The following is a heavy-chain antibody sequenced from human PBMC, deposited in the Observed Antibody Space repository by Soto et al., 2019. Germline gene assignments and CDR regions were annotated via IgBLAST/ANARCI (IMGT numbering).Heavy chain of an antibody. D-gene: IGHD7-27*01. CDR3: ARDWRGNWGSPGTDSYYFDY. Sequence: PSETLSLTCTVSGGSISSGDYYWSWIRQPPGKGLEWIGYIYYSGSTYYNPSLKSRVTISVDTSKNQFSLKLSSVTAADTAVYYCARDWRGNWGSPGTDSYYFDYWGQGTLVTVSS. V-gene: IGHV4-30-4*01. CDR2: IYYSGST. J-gene: IGHJ4*02. CDR1: GGSISSGDYY.